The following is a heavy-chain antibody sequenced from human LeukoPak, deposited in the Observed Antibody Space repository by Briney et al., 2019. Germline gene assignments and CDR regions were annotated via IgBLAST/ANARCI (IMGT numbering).Heavy chain of an antibody. D-gene: IGHD3-22*01. CDR3: ARVGYYYDSSGYYYPTSPYYFDY. V-gene: IGHV4-34*01. CDR1: GGSFSGYY. Sequence: SETLSLTCAVYGGSFSGYYWSWIRQPPGKGLEWIGEINHSGSTNYNPSLKSRVTISVDTSKNQCSLKLSSVTAADTAVYYCARVGYYYDSSGYYYPTSPYYFDYWGQGTLVTVSS. J-gene: IGHJ4*02. CDR2: INHSGST.